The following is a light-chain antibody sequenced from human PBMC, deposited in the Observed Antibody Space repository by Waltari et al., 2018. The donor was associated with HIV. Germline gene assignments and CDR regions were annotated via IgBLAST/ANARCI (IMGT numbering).Light chain of an antibody. V-gene: IGKV3-15*01. J-gene: IGKJ1*01. CDR1: QSVSSN. CDR2: GAS. CDR3: QQYYSWPLT. Sequence: EIVMTQSPATLSVSPGERATLSCRASQSVSSNLALYQQKPGQAPKVLIYGASTRATGIPARFSGSGSGTEFTLTISSLQSEDFAVYYCQQYYSWPLTFGQGTKVEIK.